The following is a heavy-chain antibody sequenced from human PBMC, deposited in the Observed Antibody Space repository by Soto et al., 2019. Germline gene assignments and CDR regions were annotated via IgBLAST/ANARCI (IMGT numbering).Heavy chain of an antibody. CDR3: AFGELLYHFDY. CDR1: GGSISSSSYY. D-gene: IGHD3-10*01. J-gene: IGHJ4*02. V-gene: IGHV4-39*01. CDR2: IYYSGST. Sequence: QLQLQESGPGLVKPSETLSLTCTVSGGSISSSSYYWGWIRRPPGKGLEWIGSIYYSGSTYYNPSLKSRVTISVDTSKNQFSLKLSSVTAADTAVYYCAFGELLYHFDYWGQGTLVTVSS.